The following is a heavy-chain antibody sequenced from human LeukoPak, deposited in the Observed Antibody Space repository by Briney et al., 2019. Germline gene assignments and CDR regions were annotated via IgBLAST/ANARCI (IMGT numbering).Heavy chain of an antibody. J-gene: IGHJ4*02. CDR1: GFTFSGYY. Sequence: GGSLRLSCAASGFTFSGYYISWIRQAPGKGLEWVSYISSSGSTIYYADSVKGRFTISRDNAKNSLYLQMNSLRAEDTAVYYCAREDYGSGSYYLGWGQGTLVTVSS. D-gene: IGHD3-10*01. CDR3: AREDYGSGSYYLG. CDR2: ISSSGSTI. V-gene: IGHV3-11*01.